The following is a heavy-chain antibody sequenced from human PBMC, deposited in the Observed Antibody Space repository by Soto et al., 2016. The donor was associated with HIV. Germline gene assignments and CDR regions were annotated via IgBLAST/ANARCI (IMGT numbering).Heavy chain of an antibody. CDR1: GFNVSSNY. V-gene: IGHV3-66*01. CDR2: IYSGGST. Sequence: EVQLVESGGGLVQPGGSLRLSCVASGFNVSSNYMNWVRRAPGKGLEWVSVIYSGGSTYYVDSVKGRLIISRDSSKNTLYLQMNSLRAEDTAVYYCARSFNYDILTGYPNYFDPWGQGTPGHRLL. D-gene: IGHD3-9*01. CDR3: ARSFNYDILTGYPNYFDP. J-gene: IGHJ5*02.